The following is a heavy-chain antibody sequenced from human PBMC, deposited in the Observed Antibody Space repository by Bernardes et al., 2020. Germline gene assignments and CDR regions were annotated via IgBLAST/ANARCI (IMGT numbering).Heavy chain of an antibody. CDR2: INHSGST. CDR1: GGSFSGYY. Sequence: SETLSLTCAVYGGSFSGYYWSWIRQPPGKGLEWIGEINHSGSTNYNPSLKSRVTISVDTSKNQFSLKLSSVTAADTAVYYCARGAAIFGVVIIRGAGYYFDYWGQGTLVTVSS. D-gene: IGHD3-3*01. J-gene: IGHJ4*02. V-gene: IGHV4-34*01. CDR3: ARGAAIFGVVIIRGAGYYFDY.